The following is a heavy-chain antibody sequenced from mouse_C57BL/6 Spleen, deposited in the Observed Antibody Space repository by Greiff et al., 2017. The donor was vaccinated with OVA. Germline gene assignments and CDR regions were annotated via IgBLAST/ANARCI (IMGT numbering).Heavy chain of an antibody. CDR3: AREGDHDEDYAMDY. CDR1: GYSITSGYY. J-gene: IGHJ4*01. Sequence: EVKLMESGPGLVKPSQSLSLTCSVTGYSITSGYYWNWIRQFPGNKLEWMGYISYDGSNNYNPSLKNRISITRDTSKNQFFLKLNSVTTEDTATYYCAREGDHDEDYAMDYWGQGTSVTVSS. CDR2: ISYDGSN. D-gene: IGHD2-4*01. V-gene: IGHV3-6*01.